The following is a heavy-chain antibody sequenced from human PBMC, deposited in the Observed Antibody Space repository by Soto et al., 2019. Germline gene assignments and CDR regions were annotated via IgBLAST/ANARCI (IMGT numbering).Heavy chain of an antibody. CDR3: ARGSKWLRFIFDY. Sequence: QVQLVESGGGVVQPGRSLRLSCAASGFTFSSYAMHWVRQAPGKGLEWVAVISYDGSNKYYADSVKRRFTISRDNSKNSLYLQMKSLRAEDTAVYYCARGSKWLRFIFDYWGQGTLVTVSS. CDR2: ISYDGSNK. J-gene: IGHJ4*02. V-gene: IGHV3-30-3*01. CDR1: GFTFSSYA. D-gene: IGHD5-12*01.